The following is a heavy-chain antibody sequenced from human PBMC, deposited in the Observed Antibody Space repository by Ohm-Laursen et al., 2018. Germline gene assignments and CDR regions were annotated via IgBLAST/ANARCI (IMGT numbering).Heavy chain of an antibody. J-gene: IGHJ3*02. CDR1: GFTFSSYG. Sequence: RSLRLSCTASGFTFSSYGMHWVRQAPGKGLEWVAVIWYDGSNKYYADSVKGRFTISRDNSKNTLYLQMNSLRAEDTAVYYCAREGSYLDAFDIWGQGTMVTVSS. D-gene: IGHD1-26*01. V-gene: IGHV3-33*08. CDR2: IWYDGSNK. CDR3: AREGSYLDAFDI.